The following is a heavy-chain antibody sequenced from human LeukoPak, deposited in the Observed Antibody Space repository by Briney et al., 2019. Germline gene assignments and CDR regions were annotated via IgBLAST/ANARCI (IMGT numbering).Heavy chain of an antibody. D-gene: IGHD6-19*01. Sequence: GESLKISCKGSGYSFTSYWIGWLRQMPGKGLGWMGIIYPGDFDTRYRPSFQGQVTISADKSISTAYLQWSSLKASDTAMYYCARRVGRSSGWYGVADYWGQGTLVTVSS. CDR1: GYSFTSYW. CDR3: ARRVGRSSGWYGVADY. J-gene: IGHJ4*02. V-gene: IGHV5-51*01. CDR2: IYPGDFDT.